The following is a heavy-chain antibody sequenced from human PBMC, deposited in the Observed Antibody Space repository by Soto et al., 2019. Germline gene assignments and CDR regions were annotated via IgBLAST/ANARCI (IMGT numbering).Heavy chain of an antibody. CDR2: IWYDGSNK. CDR1: GFTFSSYG. V-gene: IGHV3-33*01. CDR3: ARDPENWYFDL. J-gene: IGHJ2*01. Sequence: QVQLVESGGGVVQPGRSLRLSCAASGFTFSSYGMHWVRQAPGKGLEWVAVIWYDGSNKYYADSVKGRFTISRDNSKNTLYLQMNSLRAEDTAVYYCARDPENWYFDLWAVAPWSLSPQ.